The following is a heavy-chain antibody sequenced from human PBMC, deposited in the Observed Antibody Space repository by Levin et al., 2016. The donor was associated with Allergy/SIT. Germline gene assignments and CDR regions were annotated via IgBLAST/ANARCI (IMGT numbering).Heavy chain of an antibody. CDR2: IFPGASNT. V-gene: IGHV5-51*01. Sequence: VRQMPGKGLEWMGIIFPGASNTRYSPSFQGQVTISVDKSISTAYLQWRSLKASDTAMYYCAREQQLSAFDIWGQGTMVTVSS. J-gene: IGHJ3*02. D-gene: IGHD1/OR15-1a*01. CDR3: AREQQLSAFDI.